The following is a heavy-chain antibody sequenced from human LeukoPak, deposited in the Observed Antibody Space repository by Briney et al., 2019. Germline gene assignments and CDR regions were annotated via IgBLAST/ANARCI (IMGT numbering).Heavy chain of an antibody. CDR3: AKDSENSGFYGFFDY. D-gene: IGHD3-22*01. Sequence: ASVKVSCKASGYTFTSYYMHWVRQAPGQGLEWMGIINPSGGSTSYAQKFQGRVTMTRDTSTSTVYMELSSLRSEDTAVYYCAKDSENSGFYGFFDYWGQGTLVTVS. J-gene: IGHJ4*02. CDR1: GYTFTSYY. CDR2: INPSGGST. V-gene: IGHV1-46*01.